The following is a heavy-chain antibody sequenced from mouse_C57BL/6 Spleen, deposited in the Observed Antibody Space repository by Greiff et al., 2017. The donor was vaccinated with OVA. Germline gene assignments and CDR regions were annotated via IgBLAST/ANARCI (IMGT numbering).Heavy chain of an antibody. D-gene: IGHD1-1*01. J-gene: IGHJ2*01. CDR2: INPGSGGT. CDR3: ARDTTVVRGNY. Sequence: VQLVESGAELVRPGTSVKVSCKASGYAFTNYLIEWVKQRPGQGLEWIGVINPGSGGTNYNEKFKGKATLTADKSSSTAYMQLSRLTSEDSAVYFCARDTTVVRGNYWGQGTTLTVAS. V-gene: IGHV1-54*01. CDR1: GYAFTNYL.